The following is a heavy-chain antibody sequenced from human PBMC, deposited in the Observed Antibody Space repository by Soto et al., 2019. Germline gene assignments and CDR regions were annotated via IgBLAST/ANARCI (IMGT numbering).Heavy chain of an antibody. CDR2: ISYDGSNK. D-gene: IGHD2-15*01. CDR1: GFTFSSYG. V-gene: IGHV3-30*18. CDR3: AKGWLCSSCYSPPHAEYFQH. J-gene: IGHJ1*01. Sequence: GGSLRLSCAASGFTFSSYGMHWVRQAPGKGLEWVAVISYDGSNKYCADSVKGRFTISRDNSKNTLYLQMNSLRAEDTAVYYCAKGWLCSSCYSPPHAEYFQHWGQGTLVTVSS.